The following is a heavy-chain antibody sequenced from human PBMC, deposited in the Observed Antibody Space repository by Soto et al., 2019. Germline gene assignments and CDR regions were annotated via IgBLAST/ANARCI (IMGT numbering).Heavy chain of an antibody. D-gene: IGHD2-2*01. CDR3: ARDSLRGPEIVVVPAADYYYYGMDV. J-gene: IGHJ6*02. V-gene: IGHV1-18*01. CDR1: GYTFTSYG. CDR2: ISAYNGNT. Sequence: ASVKVSCKASGYTFTSYGISWVRQAPGQGLEWMGWISAYNGNTNYAQKLQGRVTMTTDTSTSTAYMELRSLRSDDTAVYYCARDSLRGPEIVVVPAADYYYYGMDVWGQGTTVTVSS.